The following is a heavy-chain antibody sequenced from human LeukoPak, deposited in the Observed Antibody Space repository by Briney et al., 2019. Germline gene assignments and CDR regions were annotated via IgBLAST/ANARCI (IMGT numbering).Heavy chain of an antibody. CDR2: INSDGSST. D-gene: IGHD3-3*01. CDR3: ARDLEIGSSSYYFDY. V-gene: IGHV3-74*01. J-gene: IGHJ4*02. Sequence: GGSLRLSCVASGFTFGSYWIHWVRQAPGKGLVWVSRINSDGSSTRYEDSVKGRFTISRDNAKNTVYLQMNSLRAEDTAVYYCARDLEIGSSSYYFDYWGQGTLVTVSS. CDR1: GFTFGSYW.